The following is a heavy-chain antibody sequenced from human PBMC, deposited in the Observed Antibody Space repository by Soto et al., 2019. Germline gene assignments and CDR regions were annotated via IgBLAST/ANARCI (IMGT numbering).Heavy chain of an antibody. CDR3: ATDAGELLYPSLRF. D-gene: IGHD3-10*01. Sequence: ASVKVSCKVSGYTLTKLSMHWVRQPPGKGLEWMGGFDPEDGETIYAQKFQGRVTMTEDTSTDTAYMELSSLRSEDTAVYYCATDAGELLYPSLRFWGQGTLVTVSS. V-gene: IGHV1-24*01. CDR2: FDPEDGET. J-gene: IGHJ4*02. CDR1: GYTLTKLS.